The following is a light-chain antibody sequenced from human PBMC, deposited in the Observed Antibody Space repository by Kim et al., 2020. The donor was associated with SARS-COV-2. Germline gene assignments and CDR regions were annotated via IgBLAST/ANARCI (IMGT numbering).Light chain of an antibody. CDR1: QGISNY. V-gene: IGKV1-27*01. CDR3: LKYNSAPWT. Sequence: AYGGDRVTITCRASQGISNYLAWYQQKPGKVPQRLIYAASTLQSGVPSRFSGSGSGTYFTLTISSLQPEDVATYYCLKYNSAPWTFGQGTKVDIK. CDR2: AAS. J-gene: IGKJ1*01.